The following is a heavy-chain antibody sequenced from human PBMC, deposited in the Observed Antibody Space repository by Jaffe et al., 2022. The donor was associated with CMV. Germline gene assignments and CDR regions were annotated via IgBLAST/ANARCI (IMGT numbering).Heavy chain of an antibody. V-gene: IGHV3-48*03. D-gene: IGHD1-26*01. CDR2: ISSSGSTI. CDR1: GFTFSSYE. Sequence: EVQLVESGGGLVQPGGSLRLSCAASGFTFSSYEMNWVRQAPGKGLEWVSYISSSGSTIYYADSVKGRFTISRDNAKNSLYLQMNSLRAEDTAVYYCARDPNGLVGATVESDYWGQGTLVTVSS. CDR3: ARDPNGLVGATVESDY. J-gene: IGHJ4*02.